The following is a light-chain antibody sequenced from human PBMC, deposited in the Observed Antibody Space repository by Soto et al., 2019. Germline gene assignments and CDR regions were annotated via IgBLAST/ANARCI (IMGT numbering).Light chain of an antibody. CDR2: AAS. V-gene: IGKV1-39*01. Sequence: DIQMTQSPSSLSASVGDRVTITCRASQSISSYLNWYQQKPGKAPKVLIYAASSLPSGVPSRFSGSGSGTYFTLTISSLQPEDFATYFCQQSYDTPWTFGQGTKVDIK. CDR3: QQSYDTPWT. CDR1: QSISSY. J-gene: IGKJ1*01.